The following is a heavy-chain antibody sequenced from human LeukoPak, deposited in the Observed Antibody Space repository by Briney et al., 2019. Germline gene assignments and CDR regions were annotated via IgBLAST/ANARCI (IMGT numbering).Heavy chain of an antibody. CDR1: GITFDDYG. CDR3: AKETTVTTYWYFDL. V-gene: IGHV3-23*01. CDR2: ISGSGGST. D-gene: IGHD4-17*01. Sequence: PGGSLRLSCAASGITFDDYGMSWVRQAPGKGLEWVSGISGSGGSTYYADSVKGRFTISRDNSKNTLYLQMNSLRAEDTAVYYCAKETTVTTYWYFDLWGRGTLVTVSS. J-gene: IGHJ2*01.